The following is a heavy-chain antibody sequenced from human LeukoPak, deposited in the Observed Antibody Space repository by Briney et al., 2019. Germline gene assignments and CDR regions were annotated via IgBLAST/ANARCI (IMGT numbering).Heavy chain of an antibody. J-gene: IGHJ4*02. Sequence: SETLSLTCTVSGGSVSSGGYYWTWIRQHPGKGLEWIGYIYNSGTTYYNPSLESRVTISGDTSKNQFSLKLNSVTAADTAVYYCARTAGWSYGFDYWGQGTLVTVSS. CDR1: GGSVSSGGYY. CDR3: ARTAGWSYGFDY. V-gene: IGHV4-31*03. CDR2: IYNSGTT. D-gene: IGHD5-18*01.